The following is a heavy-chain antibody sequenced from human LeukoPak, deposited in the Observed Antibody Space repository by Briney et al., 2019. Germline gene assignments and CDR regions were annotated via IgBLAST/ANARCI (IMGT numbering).Heavy chain of an antibody. J-gene: IGHJ4*02. Sequence: GGPLRLSCAASGFTFSIYNMNGARHAPGRALEGVPPISSSGTYIYYAASLMGRFTISRDNAKNSLYLQMNSLRAEDTAVYYCARLTTTVTTPFDYWGQGTLVTVSS. CDR1: GFTFSIYN. CDR2: ISSSGTYI. CDR3: ARLTTTVTTPFDY. D-gene: IGHD4-17*01. V-gene: IGHV3-21*01.